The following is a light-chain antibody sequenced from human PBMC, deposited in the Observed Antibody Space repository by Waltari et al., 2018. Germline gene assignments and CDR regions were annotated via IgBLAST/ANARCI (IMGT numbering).Light chain of an antibody. CDR3: QQYYLTPPLT. CDR2: WAA. J-gene: IGKJ4*01. Sequence: DIVTMTPSTDFLAVSLGARATINCKSSQSLLYSANNRNYLAWYGQKPGQHPKLLIYWAATRESGVPDRFSGSGSGTNFTLTISSLQAEDVAVYYCQQYYLTPPLTFGGGTKVEIK. V-gene: IGKV4-1*01. CDR1: QSLLYSANNRNY.